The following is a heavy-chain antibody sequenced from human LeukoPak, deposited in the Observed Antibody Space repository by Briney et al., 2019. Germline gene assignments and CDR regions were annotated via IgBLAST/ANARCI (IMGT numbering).Heavy chain of an antibody. CDR1: GYSISSGYY. D-gene: IGHD6-19*01. Sequence: SETLSLTCTVSGYSISSGYYWGWIRQPPGKGLEWIGSIYHSESTNYNPSLKSRVTMSVDTSKNQFSLNLSSVTAADTAVYYCAREVGQYSSGWLSSEFYFDYWGQGTLVTVSS. CDR3: AREVGQYSSGWLSSEFYFDY. V-gene: IGHV4-38-2*02. CDR2: IYHSEST. J-gene: IGHJ4*02.